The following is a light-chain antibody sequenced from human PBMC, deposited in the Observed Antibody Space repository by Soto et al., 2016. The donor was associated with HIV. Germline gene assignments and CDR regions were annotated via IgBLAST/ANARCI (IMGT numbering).Light chain of an antibody. V-gene: IGKV1-39*01. CDR2: DAS. Sequence: DRVSITCRASQSISTYLHWYQQKPGRAPKLLIYDASSLQSGVPSRFSGRGSGTDFTLTISDLQHEDLATYYCQQSSRTPRTFGQGTKVEI. J-gene: IGKJ1*01. CDR1: QSISTY. CDR3: QQSSRTPRT.